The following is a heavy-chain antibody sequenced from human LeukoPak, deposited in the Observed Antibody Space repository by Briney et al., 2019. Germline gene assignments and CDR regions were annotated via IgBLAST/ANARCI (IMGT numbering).Heavy chain of an antibody. CDR3: ARLDSGLSTYYYYYMDV. CDR1: GYTFTSYG. Sequence: ASVKVSCKASGYTFTSYGISWVRQAPGQGLEWMGWISAYNGNTNYAQKLQGRVTMTTDTSTSTAYMELRSLRSDDTAVYYCARLDSGLSTYYYYYMDVWGKGTTVTVSS. CDR2: ISAYNGNT. D-gene: IGHD3-16*02. J-gene: IGHJ6*03. V-gene: IGHV1-18*01.